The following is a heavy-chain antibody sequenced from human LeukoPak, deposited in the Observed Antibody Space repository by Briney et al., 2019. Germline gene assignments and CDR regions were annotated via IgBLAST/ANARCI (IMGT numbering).Heavy chain of an antibody. V-gene: IGHV3-30*04. D-gene: IGHD2-2*01. CDR1: GFTFSTYD. J-gene: IGHJ6*03. CDR3: ARGTDFTSSYYYNYPMDV. Sequence: PGRSLRLSCAASGFTFSTYDMHWVRQAPGKGLEWVSYISYGESIIYYADSVKGRFTISRDNSKNTLYLQMNSLRGDDTAVYYCARGTDFTSSYYYNYPMDVWGKGTTVTVSS. CDR2: ISYGESII.